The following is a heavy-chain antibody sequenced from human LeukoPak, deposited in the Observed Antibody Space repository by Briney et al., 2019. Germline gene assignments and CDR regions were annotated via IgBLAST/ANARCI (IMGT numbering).Heavy chain of an antibody. V-gene: IGHV4-39*01. CDR2: IYFTGNA. D-gene: IGHD2-15*01. J-gene: IGHJ4*02. CDR3: ARSLRGAAHHFDY. CDR1: GGSISGSSYY. Sequence: PSETLSLTCTVSGGSISGSSYYWGWIRQPPGKGLEWIGSIYFTGNAYYNPSLKSRVTISADTSKNQFSLILSSVTAADTAVYYGARSLRGAAHHFDYWGQGTLVTVSS.